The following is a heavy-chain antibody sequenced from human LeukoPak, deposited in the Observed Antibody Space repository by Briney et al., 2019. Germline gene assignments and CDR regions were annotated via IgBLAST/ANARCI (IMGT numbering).Heavy chain of an antibody. J-gene: IGHJ5*02. Sequence: GGSLRLSCAASGFTFRDYAMSWVRQAPGKGLEWVSVISGSGATTHYTDSVKGRFTISRDNYKNTVSLQMNSLRAEDTAVYYRATDYYDRSGDYTVDHWGQGTQVTVSS. CDR1: GFTFRDYA. CDR2: ISGSGATT. CDR3: ATDYYDRSGDYTVDH. V-gene: IGHV3-23*01. D-gene: IGHD3-22*01.